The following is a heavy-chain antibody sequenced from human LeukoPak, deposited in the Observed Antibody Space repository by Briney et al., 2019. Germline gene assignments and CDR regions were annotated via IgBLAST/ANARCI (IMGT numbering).Heavy chain of an antibody. V-gene: IGHV1-46*01. J-gene: IGHJ3*02. CDR1: GYTFTSYY. D-gene: IGHD4-23*01. CDR2: INPSGGTT. CDR3: ASLAGGNSESGDAFDI. Sequence: GASVKVSCKASGYTFTSYYMDWVRQAPGQGLEWMGIINPSGGTTRYAQKFQGRVTMTRDMSTSTVYMELSSLRSEDTAVYYCASLAGGNSESGDAFDIWGQGTMVTVSS.